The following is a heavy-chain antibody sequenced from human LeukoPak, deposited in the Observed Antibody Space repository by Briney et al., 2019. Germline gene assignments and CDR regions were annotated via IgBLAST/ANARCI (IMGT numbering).Heavy chain of an antibody. Sequence: GGSLRLSCAASGFTFSSYAMSWVRQAPGKGLEWVSAISGSGGSTYYADSVKGRFTISRDNSKNTLYLQMNSLRAEDTAVYYCAKEYYDFWSGYYTLLGYFDYWGQGTLVTVSS. D-gene: IGHD3-3*01. CDR3: AKEYYDFWSGYYTLLGYFDY. CDR1: GFTFSSYA. CDR2: ISGSGGST. J-gene: IGHJ4*02. V-gene: IGHV3-23*01.